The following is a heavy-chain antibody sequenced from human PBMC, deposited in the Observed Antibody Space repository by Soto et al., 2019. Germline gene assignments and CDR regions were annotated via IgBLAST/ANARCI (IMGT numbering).Heavy chain of an antibody. CDR2: IYYSGST. J-gene: IGHJ5*02. Sequence: SETLSLTCTVSGGSISSSSYYWGWIRQPPGKGLEWIGSIYYSGSTYYNPSLKSRVTISVDTSKNQFSLKLSSVTAADTAVYYCARGRGVPSAPYLNWFDPWGQGTLVTVSS. CDR3: ARGRGVPSAPYLNWFDP. CDR1: GGSISSSSYY. V-gene: IGHV4-39*01. D-gene: IGHD2-2*01.